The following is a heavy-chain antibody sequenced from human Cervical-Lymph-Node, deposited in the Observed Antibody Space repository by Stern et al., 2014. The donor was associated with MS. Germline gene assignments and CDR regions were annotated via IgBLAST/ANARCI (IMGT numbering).Heavy chain of an antibody. J-gene: IGHJ4*02. CDR3: AKVYGSGPFDY. CDR2: MRGSDGIT. V-gene: IGHV3-23*04. Sequence: EVQLVESGGNLVQPGGSLRLSCAASGFTFSSYAMSWVRQAPGKGLEWVAVMRGSDGITFYADSVKGRFTISRDNSKNTLFLQMNSLRAEDTAVYYCAKVYGSGPFDYWGQGTLVTVSS. D-gene: IGHD6-19*01. CDR1: GFTFSSYA.